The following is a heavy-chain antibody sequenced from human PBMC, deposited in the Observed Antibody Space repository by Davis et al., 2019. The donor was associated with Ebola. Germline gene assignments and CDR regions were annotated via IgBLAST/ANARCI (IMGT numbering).Heavy chain of an antibody. Sequence: AASVKVSCKASGYTFSNYAINWVRQATGPPLPSFCLLNPNTCDTGYAQKFQGRVTMTRNTSISTAYMELRSLRSEDTAVSYCAREGTGDGFIYYYGMDVWGQGTTVTVSS. CDR1: GYTFSNYA. V-gene: IGHV1-8*01. CDR2: LNPNTCDT. CDR3: AREGTGDGFIYYYGMDV. D-gene: IGHD1-1*01. J-gene: IGHJ6*02.